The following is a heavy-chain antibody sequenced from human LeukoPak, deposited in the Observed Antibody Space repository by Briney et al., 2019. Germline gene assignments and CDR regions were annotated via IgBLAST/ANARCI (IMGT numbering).Heavy chain of an antibody. D-gene: IGHD6-13*01. J-gene: IGHJ6*03. CDR2: IIPIFGTA. CDR3: ARARDSSSWQYTNRPYYYYYMDV. Sequence: ASVKVSCKASGGTFSSYAISWVRQAPGQGLVWMGGIIPIFGTANYAQKFQGRVTITTDESTSTAYMELSSLRSEDTVVYYCARARDSSSWQYTNRPYYYYYMDVWGKGTTVTVSS. V-gene: IGHV1-69*05. CDR1: GGTFSSYA.